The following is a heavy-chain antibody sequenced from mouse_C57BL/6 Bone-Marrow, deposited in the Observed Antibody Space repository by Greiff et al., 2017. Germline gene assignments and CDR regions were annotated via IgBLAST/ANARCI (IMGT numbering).Heavy chain of an antibody. J-gene: IGHJ3*01. CDR1: GYSITSGYY. CDR2: ISYDGSN. Sequence: EVQLQQSGPGLVKPSQSLSLTCSVTGYSITSGYYWNWIRQFPGNKLEWMGYISYDGSNNYNPSLKNRISITRDTSKNQFFLKLNSVTTEDTATYYCASYGYDVAYWGQGTLVTVSA. D-gene: IGHD2-2*01. CDR3: ASYGYDVAY. V-gene: IGHV3-6*01.